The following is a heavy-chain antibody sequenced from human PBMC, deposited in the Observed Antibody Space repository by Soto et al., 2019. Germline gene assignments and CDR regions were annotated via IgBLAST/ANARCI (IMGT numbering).Heavy chain of an antibody. CDR1: GGSISSGNYY. V-gene: IGHV4-30-4*01. CDR3: ATMGTPATGLYFFDY. CDR2: ISYSGST. Sequence: QVQLQESGPGLVKPSQTLSLTCTVSGGSISSGNYYWSWIRQPPVKGLEWIGFISYSGSTYYSTSLKSRVTISVDTSKSQFSLNLGFVTAADTAVYYCATMGTPATGLYFFDYWGQGSLVTVSS. D-gene: IGHD2-15*01. J-gene: IGHJ4*02.